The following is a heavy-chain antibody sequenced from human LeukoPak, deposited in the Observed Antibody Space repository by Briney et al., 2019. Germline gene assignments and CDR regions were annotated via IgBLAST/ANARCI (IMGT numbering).Heavy chain of an antibody. V-gene: IGHV1-18*01. CDR2: IIAYNGNT. J-gene: IGHJ6*03. CDR3: ARDLMTTVTNFYYYMDV. CDR1: GYTFTSYG. D-gene: IGHD4-17*01. Sequence: ASVKVSCKASGYTFTSYGISWVRQAPGQGLEWMGWIIAYNGNTNYAQKLQGRVTMTTDTSTSTAYMELRSLRSEDTAVYYCARDLMTTVTNFYYYMDVWGKGTTVTVSS.